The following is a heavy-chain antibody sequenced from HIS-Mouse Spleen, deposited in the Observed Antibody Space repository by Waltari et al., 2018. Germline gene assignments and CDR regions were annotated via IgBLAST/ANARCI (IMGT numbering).Heavy chain of an antibody. Sequence: QVQLQQWGAGLLKPSETLSLTCAVYGGSFSGYAWTWIRQPPGSGREWTGEINHSGSTNYNPSLKSRVTISVDTSKNQFSLKLSSVTAADTAVYYCARGNCSGGSCYSEGGYFDYWGQGTLVTVSS. CDR2: INHSGST. CDR1: GGSFSGYA. J-gene: IGHJ4*02. CDR3: ARGNCSGGSCYSEGGYFDY. V-gene: IGHV4-34*01. D-gene: IGHD2-15*01.